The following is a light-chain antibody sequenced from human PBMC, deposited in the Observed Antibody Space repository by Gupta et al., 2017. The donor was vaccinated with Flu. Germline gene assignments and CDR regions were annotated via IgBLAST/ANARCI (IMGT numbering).Light chain of an antibody. CDR2: AAS. CDR1: QSISSY. V-gene: IGKV1-39*01. CDR3: QQSYSTLGS. J-gene: IGKJ2*03. Sequence: DIQMTQSPSSLAASVGDRVTITCRASQSISSYLNWYQQKPGKAPKLLIYAASSLQSGVPSRFSGSGSGTDFTLTISSLQLEDFATYYCQQSYSTLGSFGQGTKLEIK.